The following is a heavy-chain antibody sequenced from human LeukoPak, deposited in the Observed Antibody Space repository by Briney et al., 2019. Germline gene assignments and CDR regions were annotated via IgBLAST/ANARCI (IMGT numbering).Heavy chain of an antibody. CDR3: ARASNIVATTAPDY. V-gene: IGHV3-21*01. CDR1: GFTFSSYS. D-gene: IGHD5-12*01. J-gene: IGHJ4*02. CDR2: ISSSSSYI. Sequence: GRSLRLSCAASGFTFSSYSMNWVRQAPGKGLEWVSSISSSSSYIYYADSVKGRFTISRDNAKNSLYLQMNSLRAEDTAVYYCARASNIVATTAPDYWGQGTLVTVSS.